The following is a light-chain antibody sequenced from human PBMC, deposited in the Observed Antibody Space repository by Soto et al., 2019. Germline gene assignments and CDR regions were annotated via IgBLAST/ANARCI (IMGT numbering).Light chain of an antibody. J-gene: IGKJ3*01. CDR2: AAS. Sequence: EMVMTHSPAPLSASAGERASLSCRASQGVSTKLAWYQQKPGQAPRLLIYAASTRPTGVPARFSGSGSGTDFTLTISSLQPEDFATYYCQRYNNFPRTFGPGTRVDIK. CDR3: QRYNNFPRT. CDR1: QGVSTK. V-gene: IGKV3D-15*01.